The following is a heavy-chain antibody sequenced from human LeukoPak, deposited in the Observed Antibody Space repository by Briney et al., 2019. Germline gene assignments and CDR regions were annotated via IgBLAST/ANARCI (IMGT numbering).Heavy chain of an antibody. CDR1: GFTFGNYA. CDR2: ISYDGSNK. Sequence: GGSLRLSCAASGFTFGNYAMHWVRQAPGKGLEWVALISYDGSNKYYADSVKGRFTISRDNSKNTLSLQMNSLRTEDMAVYYCARMEWHYYDSSGYYPFDYWGQGTLVTVSS. CDR3: ARMEWHYYDSSGYYPFDY. D-gene: IGHD3-22*01. J-gene: IGHJ4*02. V-gene: IGHV3-30-3*01.